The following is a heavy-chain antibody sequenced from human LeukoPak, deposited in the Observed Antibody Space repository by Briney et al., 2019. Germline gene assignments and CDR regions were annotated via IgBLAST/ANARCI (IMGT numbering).Heavy chain of an antibody. CDR2: VEYSGST. CDR3: ARTGWKQLWYY. D-gene: IGHD5-18*01. V-gene: IGHV4-39*01. Sequence: SETLSLTCIVSGGSVSSSYYWGWIRQSPGRGLEWIGSVEYSGSTYYNSSLKSRVTTSVDTSMNQFSLQVSSVTAADTAVYYCARTGWKQLWYYWGQGTLVTVSS. J-gene: IGHJ4*02. CDR1: GGSVSSSYY.